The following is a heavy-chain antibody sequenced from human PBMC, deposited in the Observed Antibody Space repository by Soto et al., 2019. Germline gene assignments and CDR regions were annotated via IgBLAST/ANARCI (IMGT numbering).Heavy chain of an antibody. D-gene: IGHD2-2*01. Sequence: ASVKVSCKASGYTFTSYGISWVRQAPGQGLEWMGWISAYNGNTNYAQKLQGRVTMTTDTSTSTAYMELRSLRSDDTAVYYCARRYCSSTSCYERARDAFDIWGQGTMVTVSS. V-gene: IGHV1-18*01. CDR1: GYTFTSYG. CDR2: ISAYNGNT. CDR3: ARRYCSSTSCYERARDAFDI. J-gene: IGHJ3*02.